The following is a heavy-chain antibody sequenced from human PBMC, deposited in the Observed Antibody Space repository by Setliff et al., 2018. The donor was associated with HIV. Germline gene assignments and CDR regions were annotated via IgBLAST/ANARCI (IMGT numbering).Heavy chain of an antibody. V-gene: IGHV4-4*07. D-gene: IGHD3-22*01. J-gene: IGHJ2*01. Sequence: SETLSLTCTVSGGSISSYYWSWIRQPAGKGLEWIGRLFSRGSTNYNPSLMSRVTMSLDMSKNQFSLKLTSVTAADTAVYYCARVPTTDYYDGSGYHAPLWYFDVWGRGTLVTVSS. CDR1: GGSISSYY. CDR2: LFSRGST. CDR3: ARVPTTDYYDGSGYHAPLWYFDV.